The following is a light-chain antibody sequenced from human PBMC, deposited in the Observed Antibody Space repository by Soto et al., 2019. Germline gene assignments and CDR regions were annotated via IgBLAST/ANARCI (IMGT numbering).Light chain of an antibody. CDR1: RSNIGSNT. Sequence: HSLLAEPPSACGTPGQRVTISCSGSRSNIGSNTVNWYRQLPGTAPKLLIYSNNQRPSGVPDRFSGSKSGTSASLAISGLQSEDEADYYCAAWDDSLNGYVFGTGTKVTVL. CDR2: SNN. CDR3: AAWDDSLNGYV. V-gene: IGLV1-44*01. J-gene: IGLJ1*01.